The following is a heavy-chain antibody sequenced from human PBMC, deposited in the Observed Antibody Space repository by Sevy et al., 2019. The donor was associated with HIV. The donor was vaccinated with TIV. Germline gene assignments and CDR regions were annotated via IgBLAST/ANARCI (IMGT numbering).Heavy chain of an antibody. CDR3: ARDGTDIVVVPAATPHYYYYGMDV. D-gene: IGHD2-2*01. V-gene: IGHV6-1*01. Sequence: QSQTLSLTCAISGDSVSSNSAAWNWIRQSPSRGLEWLGRTYYRSKWYNDYAVSVKSRITINPDTSKNQFSLQLNSVTPGDTAVYYCARDGTDIVVVPAATPHYYYYGMDVWGQGTTVTVSS. CDR1: GDSVSSNSAA. J-gene: IGHJ6*02. CDR2: TYYRSKWYN.